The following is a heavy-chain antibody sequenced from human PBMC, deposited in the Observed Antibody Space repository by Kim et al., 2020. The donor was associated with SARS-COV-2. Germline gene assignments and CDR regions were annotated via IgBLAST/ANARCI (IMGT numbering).Heavy chain of an antibody. D-gene: IGHD5-12*01. CDR2: ISGSGGST. J-gene: IGHJ6*02. CDR3: AKGIVATIQGYEGYYYYGMDV. CDR1: GFTFSSYA. Sequence: GGSLRLSCAASGFTFSSYAMSWVRQAPGKGLEWVSAISGSGGSTYYADSVKGRFTISRDNSKNTLYLQMNSLRAEDTAVYYCAKGIVATIQGYEGYYYYGMDVWGQGTTVTGSS. V-gene: IGHV3-23*01.